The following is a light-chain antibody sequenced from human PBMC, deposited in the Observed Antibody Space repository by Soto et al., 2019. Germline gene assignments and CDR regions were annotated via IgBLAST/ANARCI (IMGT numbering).Light chain of an antibody. CDR3: QQLYNYPRT. CDR2: AAP. Sequence: DIQLTQSPSFLFASVGDRVNITCRASQGIASYLAWFQQKPGKAPELLIFAAPTLRSGVPSRFSGSRSGTDFTLTVSSLQPEDFATYYCQQLYNYPRTFGQGTKGDIK. CDR1: QGIASY. V-gene: IGKV1-9*01. J-gene: IGKJ1*01.